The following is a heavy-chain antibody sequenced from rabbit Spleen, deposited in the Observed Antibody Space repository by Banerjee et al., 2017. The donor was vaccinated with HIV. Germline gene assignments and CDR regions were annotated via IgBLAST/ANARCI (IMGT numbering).Heavy chain of an antibody. Sequence: EESGGDLVKPEGSLTLTCTASGFSFSSSYWICWVRQAPGKGLEWIACINAINGNAVYANWAKRRFTISKTSSTTVSLQVTSLTGADTATYFCARDLPGVIGWNFNLWGQGTLVTVS. CDR3: ARDLPGVIGWNFNL. D-gene: IGHD1-1*01. J-gene: IGHJ4*01. CDR1: GFSFSSSYW. V-gene: IGHV1S45*01. CDR2: INAINGNA.